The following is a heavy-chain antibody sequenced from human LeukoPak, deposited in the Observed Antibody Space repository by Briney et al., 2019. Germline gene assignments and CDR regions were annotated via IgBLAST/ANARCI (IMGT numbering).Heavy chain of an antibody. Sequence: SETLSLTCTVSGGSISSYYWNWIRQPPGKGLEWIGYIYYSGSTNYNPSLKSRVTISVDTSKNQFSLKLSSVTAADTAVYYCAREGIVVPAAIGYFDLWGRGTLVTVSS. CDR2: IYYSGST. CDR3: AREGIVVPAAIGYFDL. CDR1: GGSISSYY. J-gene: IGHJ2*01. V-gene: IGHV4-59*01. D-gene: IGHD2-2*02.